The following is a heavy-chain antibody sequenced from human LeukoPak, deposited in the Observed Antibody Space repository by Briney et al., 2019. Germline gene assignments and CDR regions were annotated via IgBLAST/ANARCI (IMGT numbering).Heavy chain of an antibody. CDR1: GYTFTSYG. CDR2: ISAYNGNT. D-gene: IGHD4-17*01. V-gene: IGHV1-18*01. Sequence: GASVKASCKASGYTFTSYGISWVRQAPGQGLEWMGWISAYNGNTNYAQKLQGRVTMTTDTSTSTAYMELRSLRSDDTAVYYCARAGAVDYGDYDPYERPIDYWGQGTLVTVSS. CDR3: ARAGAVDYGDYDPYERPIDY. J-gene: IGHJ4*02.